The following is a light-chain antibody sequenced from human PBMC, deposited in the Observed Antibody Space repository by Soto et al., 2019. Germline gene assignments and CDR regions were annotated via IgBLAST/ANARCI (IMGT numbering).Light chain of an antibody. J-gene: IGKJ4*01. CDR3: QQTYSTPLT. CDR2: AAS. V-gene: IGKV1-39*01. Sequence: DIQMTQSPSSLFASLEDRATTPSRAGQGLSSNLNWFRQKPGKAQKLLIYAASSLQSGVPSRFSGSGSGTDFTLTISSLQPEDFATYYCQQTYSTPLTFGGGTKVEIK. CDR1: QGLSSN.